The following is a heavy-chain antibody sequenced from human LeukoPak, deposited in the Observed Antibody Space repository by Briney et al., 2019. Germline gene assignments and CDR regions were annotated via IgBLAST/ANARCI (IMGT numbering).Heavy chain of an antibody. CDR3: ARWDGGGITGTNWFDP. J-gene: IGHJ5*02. CDR2: IYYSGST. Sequence: SETLSLTCTVSGVSISSYYWSWIRQPPGKGLEWVGYIYYSGSTNYNPSLKSRVTISVDTSKNQFSLKLSSVTAADTAVYYCARWDGGGITGTNWFDPWGQGTLVTVSS. V-gene: IGHV4-59*08. D-gene: IGHD1/OR15-1a*01. CDR1: GVSISSYY.